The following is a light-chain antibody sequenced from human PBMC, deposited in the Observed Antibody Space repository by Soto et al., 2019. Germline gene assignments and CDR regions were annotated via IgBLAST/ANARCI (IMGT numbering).Light chain of an antibody. CDR3: QQVKSYPIT. V-gene: IGKV1-9*01. J-gene: IGKJ5*01. CDR1: QGISSF. Sequence: IQWTQSPSFLSSSVGDRVTITCRASQGISSFLVWYQQKPGKAPKVLIYAASTLQSGVPSRFSGSGSGTEFTLTVSSLQPEDFATYYCQQVKSYPITFGQGTRLEIK. CDR2: AAS.